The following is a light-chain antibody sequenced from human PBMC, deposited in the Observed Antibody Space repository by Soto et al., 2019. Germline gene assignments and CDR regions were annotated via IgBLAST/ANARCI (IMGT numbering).Light chain of an antibody. CDR2: EVS. Sequence: QSALTHPASVSGSPGQSITISCTGTSTDIGYXTYVSWYXQHTGKAPGLRIFEVSTXSSGISDRFPGSKSCHKTSLLISGRQAADEAVDYSRSDTNSDTPDVFRGGTKV. V-gene: IGLV2-14*01. CDR1: STDIGYXTY. J-gene: IGLJ1*01. CDR3: RSDTNSDTPDV.